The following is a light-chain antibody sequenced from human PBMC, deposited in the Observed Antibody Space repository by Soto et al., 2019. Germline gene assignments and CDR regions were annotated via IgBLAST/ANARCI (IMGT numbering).Light chain of an antibody. J-gene: IGLJ2*01. V-gene: IGLV2-11*01. CDR1: SSDVGGYNY. CDR2: DVS. Sequence: QSVLTQPRSVSGSPGQSVTISCTGTSSDVGGYNYVSWYQQHPGKAPKLMIYDVSKRPSGVPDRFSGSKSGNTASLTISGLQAEGEADYYCCSYAGSYTPVFGGGTKLTVL. CDR3: CSYAGSYTPV.